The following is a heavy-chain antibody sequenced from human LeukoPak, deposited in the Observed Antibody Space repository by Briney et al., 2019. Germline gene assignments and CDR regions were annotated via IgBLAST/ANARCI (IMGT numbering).Heavy chain of an antibody. Sequence: PSETLSLTCTVSGGSISSSSYYWGWIRQPPGKGLEWIGSIYYSGSTYYNPSLKSRVTISVDTSKNQFSLKLSSVTAADTAVYYCARGWDSSGWSISNFDYWGQGTLVTVSS. CDR1: GGSISSSSYY. V-gene: IGHV4-39*07. D-gene: IGHD6-19*01. CDR2: IYYSGST. CDR3: ARGWDSSGWSISNFDY. J-gene: IGHJ4*02.